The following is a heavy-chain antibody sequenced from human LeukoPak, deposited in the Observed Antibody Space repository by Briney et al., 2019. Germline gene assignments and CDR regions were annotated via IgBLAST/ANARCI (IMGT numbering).Heavy chain of an antibody. V-gene: IGHV4-34*01. D-gene: IGHD3-10*01. CDR2: INHSGST. Sequence: SETLSLTCAVYGASFSGYYSSWIRQPPGKGLEWIGEINHSGSTNYNPSLKSRVTISVDTSKNQFSLKLSSVTAADTAVYYCSRGLGHYYGSGMVDYWGQGTLVTVSS. J-gene: IGHJ4*02. CDR1: GASFSGYY. CDR3: SRGLGHYYGSGMVDY.